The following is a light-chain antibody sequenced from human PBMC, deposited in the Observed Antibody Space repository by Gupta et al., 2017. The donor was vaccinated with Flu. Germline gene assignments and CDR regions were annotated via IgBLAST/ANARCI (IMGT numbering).Light chain of an antibody. Sequence: QSVLTQPPSVSAAPGPKVTISCSGSSSNIANNYVSWYQQFPGTAPELLIYENNKRPSGIPDRFSGSKSDTSATLGITGLQTGDEANYYCGTWDSSRSAWVFGGGTKLTVL. CDR3: GTWDSSRSAWV. J-gene: IGLJ3*02. V-gene: IGLV1-51*02. CDR1: SSNIANNY. CDR2: ENN.